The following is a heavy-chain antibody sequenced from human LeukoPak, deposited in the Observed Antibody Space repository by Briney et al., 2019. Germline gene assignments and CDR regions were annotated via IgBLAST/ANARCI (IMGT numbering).Heavy chain of an antibody. V-gene: IGHV1-2*02. D-gene: IGHD6-13*01. CDR1: GYTFTGYY. J-gene: IGHJ6*02. CDR2: INPNSGGT. Sequence: GASVKVSCKASGYTFTGYYMHWVRQAPGQGLEWMGWINPNSGGTNYAQKFQGRVTMTRDTSISTAYMELSRLRSDDTAVYYCARDPCYAAANYYYYYYGMDVWGQGTTVTVPS. CDR3: ARDPCYAAANYYYYYYGMDV.